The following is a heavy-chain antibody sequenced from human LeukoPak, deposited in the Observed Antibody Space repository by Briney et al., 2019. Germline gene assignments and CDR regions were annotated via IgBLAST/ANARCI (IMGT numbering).Heavy chain of an antibody. V-gene: IGHV3-30*02. CDR1: GFTFSNYG. D-gene: IGHD6-19*01. J-gene: IGHJ5*02. CDR3: AKVSGYSSGWFDP. CDR2: IRNDGTDK. Sequence: GGSLRLSCAASGFTFSNYGMHWVRQAPGKGLEWVAFIRNDGTDKYNADSMKGRFTISRDNPKNTLYLQMNSLRVEDTAVYYCAKVSGYSSGWFDPWGQGTLVTVSS.